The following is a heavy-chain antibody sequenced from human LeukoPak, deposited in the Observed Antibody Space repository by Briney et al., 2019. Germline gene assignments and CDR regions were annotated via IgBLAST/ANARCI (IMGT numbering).Heavy chain of an antibody. J-gene: IGHJ4*02. CDR3: ARHDILTYFDY. V-gene: IGHV4-38-2*02. CDR2: IYYSGNT. CDR1: GYSISSGYY. Sequence: SETLSLTCTVSGYSISSGYYWGWIRQPPGKGLEWIGSIYYSGNTYYNPSLRSRVTIFVDTSKNQFSLKLSSVTAADTAVYYCARHDILTYFDYWGQGTLVTVSS. D-gene: IGHD3-9*01.